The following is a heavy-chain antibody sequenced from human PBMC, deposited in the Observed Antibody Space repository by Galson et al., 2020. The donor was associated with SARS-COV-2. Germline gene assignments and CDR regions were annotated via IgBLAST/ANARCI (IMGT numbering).Heavy chain of an antibody. D-gene: IGHD2-21*02. CDR3: ATYCGGDCYASRRPLDS. CDR1: GFSLSNYE. J-gene: IGHJ4*02. V-gene: IGHV3-48*03. Sequence: GESLKISCVASGFSLSNYEINWVRQAPGKGLEWLSYISSGGTESYADSVKGRFTISIDNAKNSLFLQMDSLRPEDTALYYCATYCGGDCYASRRPLDSWGQGTLVIVSS. CDR2: ISSGGTE.